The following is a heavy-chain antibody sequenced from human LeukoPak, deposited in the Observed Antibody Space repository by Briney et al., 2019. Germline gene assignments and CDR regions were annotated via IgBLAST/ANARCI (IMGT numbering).Heavy chain of an antibody. J-gene: IGHJ6*02. V-gene: IGHV3-23*01. CDR2: ISGSGGST. Sequence: GGSLRLSCAASGFTFSSYAMSWVRQAPGKGLEWVSAISGSGGSTYYADSVKGRFTISRDNAKNSLYLQMNSLRDEDTAVYYCARVPSYGMDVWGQGTTVTVSS. CDR3: ARVPSYGMDV. CDR1: GFTFSSYA.